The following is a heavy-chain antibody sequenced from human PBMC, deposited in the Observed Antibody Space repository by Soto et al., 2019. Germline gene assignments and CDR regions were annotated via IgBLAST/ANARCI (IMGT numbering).Heavy chain of an antibody. D-gene: IGHD3-3*01. CDR3: ARGDFWSRTDAFDI. J-gene: IGHJ3*02. CDR2: ISSSSSYI. V-gene: IGHV3-21*01. Sequence: EVQLVESGGGLVKPGGSLRLSCAASGFTFSSYSMNWVRQAPGKGLEWVSSISSSSSYIYYADLVKGRFTISRDNAKNSLYLQMNSLRAEDTAVYYCARGDFWSRTDAFDIWGQGTMVTVSS. CDR1: GFTFSSYS.